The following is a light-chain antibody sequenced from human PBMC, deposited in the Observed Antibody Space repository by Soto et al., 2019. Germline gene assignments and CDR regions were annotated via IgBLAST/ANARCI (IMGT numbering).Light chain of an antibody. CDR1: SSDIGGYNF. J-gene: IGLJ1*01. CDR2: DVR. CDR3: NSYRTVSTYV. V-gene: IGLV2-14*01. Sequence: QSALTQPASVSGSPGQSITISCTGTSSDIGGYNFVSWYQQHPGKAPKLLIYDVRNRPSGVSNRFSGSKSGNTASLTISALQAEDEADYYCNSYRTVSTYVFGTGTKLTVL.